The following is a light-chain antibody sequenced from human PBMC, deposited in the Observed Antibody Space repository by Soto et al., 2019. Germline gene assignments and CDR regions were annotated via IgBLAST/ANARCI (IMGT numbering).Light chain of an antibody. V-gene: IGKV1-5*03. CDR1: QTISRW. J-gene: IGKJ4*01. CDR2: KAS. Sequence: DTQMTHSPYTLSASGGERVTITFRASQTISRWLAWYQQKPGKATKLLIYKASTLKSGVPSRFSDRGSGTDFTLATCCLQAEDFAIYYCVYTDLTLTFGGGTKVDIK. CDR3: VYTDLTLT.